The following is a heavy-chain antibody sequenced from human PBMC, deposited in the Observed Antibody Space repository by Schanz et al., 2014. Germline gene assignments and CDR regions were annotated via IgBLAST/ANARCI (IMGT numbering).Heavy chain of an antibody. CDR3: APANDYKFDY. J-gene: IGHJ4*02. CDR2: INSNTGNP. D-gene: IGHD4-4*01. CDR1: GYTFPSYG. V-gene: IGHV7-4-1*02. Sequence: QVQLVQSGSEVKKPGASVKVSCKASGYTFPSYGISWVRQAPGQGLEWMGWINSNTGNPTYAPAFTGRFVFSLDTSVSTAYLQISSLKAEDTAVYYCAPANDYKFDYWGQGTLVTVSS.